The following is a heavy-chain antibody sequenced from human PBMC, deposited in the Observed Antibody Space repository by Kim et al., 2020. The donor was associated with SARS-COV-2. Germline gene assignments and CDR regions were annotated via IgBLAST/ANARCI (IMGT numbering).Heavy chain of an antibody. Sequence: SETLSLTCAVYGGSFSGYYWSWIRQPPGKGLEWIGEINHSGSTNYNPSLKSRVTISVDTSKNQFSLKLSSVTAADTAVYYCARGRVAARPMYNWFDPWGQGTLVTVYS. CDR1: GGSFSGYY. V-gene: IGHV4-34*01. CDR3: ARGRVAARPMYNWFDP. D-gene: IGHD6-6*01. J-gene: IGHJ5*02. CDR2: INHSGST.